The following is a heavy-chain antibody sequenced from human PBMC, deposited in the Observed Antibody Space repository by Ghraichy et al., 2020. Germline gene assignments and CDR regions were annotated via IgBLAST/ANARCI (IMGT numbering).Heavy chain of an antibody. Sequence: GGSLRLSCAASGFTVSSNYMSWVRQAPGKGLEWVSVIYSGGSAYYADSVKGRFTISRDNSKNTLYLQMNSLRAEDTAVYYCASASTMTTVVEVPTAFDYWGQGTLVTVSS. J-gene: IGHJ4*02. D-gene: IGHD4-23*01. CDR3: ASASTMTTVVEVPTAFDY. CDR1: GFTVSSNY. CDR2: IYSGGSA. V-gene: IGHV3-66*01.